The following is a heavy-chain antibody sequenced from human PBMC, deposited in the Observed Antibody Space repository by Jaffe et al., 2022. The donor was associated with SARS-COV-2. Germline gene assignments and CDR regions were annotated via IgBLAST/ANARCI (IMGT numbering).Heavy chain of an antibody. V-gene: IGHV3-30*03. J-gene: IGHJ4*02. CDR3: ARELRHDNWLFDL. CDR1: GFSFTRFG. D-gene: IGHD1-1*01. Sequence: QVQLVESGGGVVQPGGSLRLSCVGTGFSFTRFGIHWVRQAPGRGQEWVAVVGDDGAAQVYADSVKGRFIVSRDNSRDTVYLHMASLATEDTAIYYCARELRHDNWLFDLWGQGTPVTVSS. CDR2: VGDDGAAQ.